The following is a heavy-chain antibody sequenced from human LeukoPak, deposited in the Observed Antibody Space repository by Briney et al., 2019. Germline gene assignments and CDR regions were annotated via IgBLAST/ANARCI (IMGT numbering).Heavy chain of an antibody. J-gene: IGHJ4*02. V-gene: IGHV4-59*12. CDR2: IYYSGST. CDR3: ASLTRLYYFDY. CDR1: GGSISSYY. Sequence: SETLSLTCTVSGGSISSYYWSWIRQPPGKGLEWIGYIYYSGSTNYNPSLKSRVTISVDTSKNQFSLKLSSVTAADTAVYYCASLTRLYYFDYWGQGTLVTVSS. D-gene: IGHD6-25*01.